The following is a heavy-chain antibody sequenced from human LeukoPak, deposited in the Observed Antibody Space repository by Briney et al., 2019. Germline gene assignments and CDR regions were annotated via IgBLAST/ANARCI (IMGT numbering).Heavy chain of an antibody. CDR1: GFTFSSYG. V-gene: IGHV3-23*01. CDR3: ARGLRDRYGMDV. J-gene: IGHJ6*02. Sequence: GGSLRLSCAASGFTFSSYGMHWVRQAPGKGLEWVSAISGSGESTGYADSVKGRFTISRDNPKNTLYLQMHSLRVEDTAMYYCARGLRDRYGMDVWGQGTTVTVSS. CDR2: ISGSGEST.